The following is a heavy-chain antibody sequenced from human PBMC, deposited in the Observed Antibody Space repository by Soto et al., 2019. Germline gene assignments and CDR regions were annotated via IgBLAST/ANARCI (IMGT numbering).Heavy chain of an antibody. D-gene: IGHD3-10*01. CDR2: IYYSGST. CDR1: GGSISSGDYY. V-gene: IGHV4-30-4*01. CDR3: ARDVSTGLWFGGVRDAFDI. J-gene: IGHJ3*02. Sequence: QVQLQESGPGLVKPSQTLSLTCTVSGGSISSGDYYWSWIRQPPGKGLEWIGYIYYSGSTYYNPSLTSRVTISVETAKNQFSLKLSSVTAADTAVYYCARDVSTGLWFGGVRDAFDIWGQGTMVTVSS.